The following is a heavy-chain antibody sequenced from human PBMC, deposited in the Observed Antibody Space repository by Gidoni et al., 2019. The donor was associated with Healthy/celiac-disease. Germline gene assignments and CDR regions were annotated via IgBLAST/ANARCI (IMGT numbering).Heavy chain of an antibody. Sequence: EVQLLESGGGLVQPGGSLRLSCAASGFTFSSYAMSWVRQAPGKGLEWVSAISGSGGSTYYAESVTGRFTISRDNSKNTLYLQMNSLRAEDTAVYYCAKFRHSNYGNWYFDLWGRGTLVTVSS. CDR3: AKFRHSNYGNWYFDL. CDR1: GFTFSSYA. V-gene: IGHV3-23*01. J-gene: IGHJ2*01. D-gene: IGHD4-4*01. CDR2: ISGSGGST.